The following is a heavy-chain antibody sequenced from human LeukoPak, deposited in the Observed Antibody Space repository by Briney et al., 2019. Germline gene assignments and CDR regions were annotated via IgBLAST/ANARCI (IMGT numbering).Heavy chain of an antibody. CDR2: ISTYNGNT. CDR1: GYTFTSYG. CDR3: ARDCHVDCSTRL. J-gene: IGHJ4*02. V-gene: IGHV1-18*01. Sequence: ASVKVSCKASGYTFTSYGISWVRQAPGQGLEWMGWISTYNGNTNYAQNIQGRVTMTTDTSTSTAYMELRSLGSDDTAVYYCARDCHVDCSTRLWGQGTLVTVSS. D-gene: IGHD2-2*01.